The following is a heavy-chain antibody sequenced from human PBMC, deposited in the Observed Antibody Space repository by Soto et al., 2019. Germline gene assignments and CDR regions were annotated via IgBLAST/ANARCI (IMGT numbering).Heavy chain of an antibody. CDR3: ARDLTGMNWFDP. CDR2: IYYSGST. V-gene: IGHV4-59*01. Sequence: SETLSLTCTVSGGSISSYYWSWIRQPPGKGLEWIGYIYYSGSTNYNPSLKSRVTVSVDTSKNQFSLKLSSVTAADTAVYYCARDLTGMNWFDPWGQGTLVTVSS. D-gene: IGHD1-20*01. CDR1: GGSISSYY. J-gene: IGHJ5*02.